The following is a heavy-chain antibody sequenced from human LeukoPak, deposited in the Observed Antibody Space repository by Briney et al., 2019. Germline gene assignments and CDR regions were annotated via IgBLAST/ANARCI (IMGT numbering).Heavy chain of an antibody. J-gene: IGHJ5*01. CDR2: INPNSGGT. CDR3: ARAVIEGYCSSTSCYFLDS. CDR1: GYTFTGYY. D-gene: IGHD2-2*01. V-gene: IGHV1-2*02. Sequence: ASVKVSCKASGYTFTGYYMHWVRQAPGQGLEWMGWINPNSGGTNYAQKFQGRVTMTRDTSISTAYMELSRLRSDDTAVYYCARAVIEGYCSSTSCYFLDSWGQGTLVTVSS.